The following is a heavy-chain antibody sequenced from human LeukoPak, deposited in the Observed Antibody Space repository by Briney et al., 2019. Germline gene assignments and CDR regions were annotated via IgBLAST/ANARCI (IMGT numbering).Heavy chain of an antibody. CDR3: ARAGGDYQDGMDV. CDR2: INPSGVST. J-gene: IGHJ6*02. CDR1: GYTFTNYY. V-gene: IGHV1-46*01. Sequence: GASVKVSCKASGYTFTNYYMHWVRQAPGQGLEWMGIINPSGVSTTCAQKFQGRVTMTRDTSTSTVYMELSSLRSEDTAVYYCARAGGDYQDGMDVWGQGTTVTVSS. D-gene: IGHD2-21*01.